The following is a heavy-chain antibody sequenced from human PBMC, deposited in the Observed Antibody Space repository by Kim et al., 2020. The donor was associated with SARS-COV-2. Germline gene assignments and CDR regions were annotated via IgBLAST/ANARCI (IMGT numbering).Heavy chain of an antibody. J-gene: IGHJ4*02. CDR1: GYTFTTYA. Sequence: ASVKVSCKASGYTFTTYAMNWVRQAPGQGLEWMGWINTNTGNPTYAQGFTGRFVFSLDTSVSTAYLQINSLKAEDTAVYYCARWANYENAGPSFDYWGQGSLVTVSS. CDR3: ARWANYENAGPSFDY. CDR2: INTNTGNP. D-gene: IGHD1-7*01. V-gene: IGHV7-4-1*02.